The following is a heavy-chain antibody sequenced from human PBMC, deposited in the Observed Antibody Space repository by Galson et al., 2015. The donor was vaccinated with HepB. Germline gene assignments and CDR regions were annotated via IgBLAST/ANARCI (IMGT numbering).Heavy chain of an antibody. CDR2: IIPIFGTA. D-gene: IGHD7-27*01. J-gene: IGHJ4*02. CDR1: GGTFSSYA. Sequence: SVKVSCKASGGTFSSYAISWVRQAPGQGLEWMGGIIPIFGTANYAQKFQGRVTITADESTSTAYMELSSLRSEDTAVYYCARVGFQTGDAGFSYWPDYWGQGTLVTVSS. CDR3: ARVGFQTGDAGFSYWPDY. V-gene: IGHV1-69*13.